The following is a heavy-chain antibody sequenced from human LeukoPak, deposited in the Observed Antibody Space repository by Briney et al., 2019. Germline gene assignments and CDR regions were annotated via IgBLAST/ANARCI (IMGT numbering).Heavy chain of an antibody. CDR2: IYNSGST. D-gene: IGHD3-10*01. Sequence: PSETLSLTCSVSGGSFSSGSYFWNWIRQPAGKGLEWIGRIYNSGSTNYNPSLKSRVTISTDMSKNQFSLKLTSVTAADTAVYYCARQTFGVLYFDSWGQGTLAIVSS. J-gene: IGHJ4*02. CDR3: ARQTFGVLYFDS. V-gene: IGHV4-61*02. CDR1: GGSFSSGSYF.